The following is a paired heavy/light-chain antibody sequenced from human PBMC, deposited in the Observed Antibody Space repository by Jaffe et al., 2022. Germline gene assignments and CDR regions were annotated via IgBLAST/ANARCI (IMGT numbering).Light chain of an antibody. Sequence: EIVLTQSPGTLSLSPGERATLSCRASQSVSSSYLAWYQQKPGQAPRLFIYAASSRATGIPDRFSGSGSGTDFTLTISRLEPEDFAVYYCQQYGSSPRYTFGQGTKLEIK. CDR2: AAS. J-gene: IGKJ2*01. CDR3: QQYGSSPRYT. CDR1: QSVSSSY. V-gene: IGKV3-20*01.
Heavy chain of an antibody. CDR2: ISSSSSTI. V-gene: IGHV3-48*01. J-gene: IGHJ6*03. Sequence: EVQLVESGGGVVQPGGSLRLSCVASGFTFSDYSMNWVRQAPGKGLEWVSYISSSSSTIYYADSVKGRFTISRDNAKNSLYLQMNSLRAEDTAVYYCARDQNSDYGNYYYYYYMDVWGKGTTVTVSS. D-gene: IGHD4-17*01. CDR3: ARDQNSDYGNYYYYYYMDV. CDR1: GFTFSDYS.